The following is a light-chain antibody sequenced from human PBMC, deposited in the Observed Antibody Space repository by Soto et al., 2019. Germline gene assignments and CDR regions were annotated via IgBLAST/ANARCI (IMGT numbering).Light chain of an antibody. CDR3: QYYGNSPLT. CDR1: QSVSSN. CDR2: GAS. J-gene: IGKJ1*01. Sequence: EIVMTQSPATLSMSPGERATLSCRASQSVSSNLAWYQQKPGQAPRLLIYGASTRATGVPVRFNGSGSGTEFTLTISSLQSEDFAVYYCQYYGNSPLTFGQGTKVDFK. V-gene: IGKV3-15*01.